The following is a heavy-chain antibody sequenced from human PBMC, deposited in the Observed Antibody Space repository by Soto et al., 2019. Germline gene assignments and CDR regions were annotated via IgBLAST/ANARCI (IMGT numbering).Heavy chain of an antibody. CDR3: ARERASCSSTSCYYYGMDV. CDR2: ISGSGDGT. CDR1: GFPFSSFA. J-gene: IGHJ6*04. V-gene: IGHV3-23*01. Sequence: PGVSRRLSCASSGFPFSSFALGWFCAAPGTGLEWVSAISGSGDGTDYADSVKGRFTISRDNAKNSLYLQMNSLRAEDTAVYHCARERASCSSTSCYYYGMDVWGKGT. D-gene: IGHD2-2*01.